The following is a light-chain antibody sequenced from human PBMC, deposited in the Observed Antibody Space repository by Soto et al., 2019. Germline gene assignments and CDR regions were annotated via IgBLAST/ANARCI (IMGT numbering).Light chain of an antibody. CDR2: ATS. J-gene: IGKJ5*01. V-gene: IGKV3-20*01. Sequence: EIVMTQSPATLSVSPGERATLSCRASQSVSSNLAWYQQKPGQAPRLLIFATSRRATDIPDRFSGSGSGTDFTLAIRRLEPEDFAVYYCHQFGYSPRTFGQGTRLEIK. CDR3: HQFGYSPRT. CDR1: QSVSSN.